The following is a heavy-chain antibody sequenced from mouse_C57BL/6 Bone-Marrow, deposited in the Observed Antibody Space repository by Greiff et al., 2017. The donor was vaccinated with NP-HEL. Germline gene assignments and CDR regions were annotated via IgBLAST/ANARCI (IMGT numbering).Heavy chain of an antibody. CDR1: GFTFSDYG. V-gene: IGHV5-17*01. D-gene: IGHD1-1*01. J-gene: IGHJ2*01. CDR2: ISSGSSTI. Sequence: EVKLVESGGGLVKPGGSLKLSCAASGFTFSDYGMHWVRQAPEKGLEWVAYISSGSSTIYYADTVKGRFTISRDNAKNTLFLQMTSLRSEDTAMYYCARTTTVVATELYFDYWGQGTTLTVSS. CDR3: ARTTTVVATELYFDY.